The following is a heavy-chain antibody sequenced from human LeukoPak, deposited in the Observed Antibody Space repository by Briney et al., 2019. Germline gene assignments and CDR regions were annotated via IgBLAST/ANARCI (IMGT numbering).Heavy chain of an antibody. D-gene: IGHD2-2*01. V-gene: IGHV4-38-2*02. CDR2: IYHSGST. Sequence: SETLPLTCTVSGYSISSGYYGGWIRQPPGKGLEWIGSIYHSGSTYYNPSLKSRVTISVDTSKNQVSLKLSSVTAADTAVYYCARDLGDCSSTSCNPLGWFDPWGQGTLVTVSS. J-gene: IGHJ5*02. CDR1: GYSISSGYY. CDR3: ARDLGDCSSTSCNPLGWFDP.